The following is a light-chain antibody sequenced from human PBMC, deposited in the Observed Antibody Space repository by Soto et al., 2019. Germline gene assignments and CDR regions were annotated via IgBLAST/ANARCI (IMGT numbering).Light chain of an antibody. J-gene: IGLJ1*01. CDR1: SSNIGSNT. Sequence: QSVLTQPPSASGTPGQRVTISCSGSSSNIGSNTVNWYQQLPGTAPKLLIYNNNQRPSGVPDRFSGSKSGTSASLAISGLQSEDEADYYCAAWDDSLNGLVFGTGTKVPVL. CDR2: NNN. CDR3: AAWDDSLNGLV. V-gene: IGLV1-44*01.